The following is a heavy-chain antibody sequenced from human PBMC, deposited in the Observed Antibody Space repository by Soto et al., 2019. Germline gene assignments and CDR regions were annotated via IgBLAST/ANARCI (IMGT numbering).Heavy chain of an antibody. CDR1: GDSVSTNSAT. CDR2: TYYRSKWYN. V-gene: IGHV6-1*01. D-gene: IGHD2-8*01. Sequence: QVQLQQSGPGLVKPSQTLSLTCAISGDSVSTNSATWDWISQSPSRGLEWLGRTYYRSKWYNDYAVSVKGRITINPDTSNTQLSLQLNSVTPDDKAVYYCARLIGNSWLDSWGQGTLVTVSS. CDR3: ARLIGNSWLDS. J-gene: IGHJ5*01.